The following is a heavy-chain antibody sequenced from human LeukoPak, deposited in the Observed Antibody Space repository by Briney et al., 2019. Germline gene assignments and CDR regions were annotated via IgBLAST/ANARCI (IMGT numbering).Heavy chain of an antibody. CDR2: IKSKTDGGTT. J-gene: IGHJ4*02. CDR3: TTSIGYCSGGSCYSSDY. D-gene: IGHD2-15*01. Sequence: KPGGSLRLSCAASGFTFSNAWMSWVRQAPGKGLEWVGRIKSKTDGGTTDYAAPVKGRFTISRDDSKNTLYLQMNSLKTEDAAVYYCTTSIGYCSGGSCYSSDYWGQGTLVPVSS. V-gene: IGHV3-15*01. CDR1: GFTFSNAW.